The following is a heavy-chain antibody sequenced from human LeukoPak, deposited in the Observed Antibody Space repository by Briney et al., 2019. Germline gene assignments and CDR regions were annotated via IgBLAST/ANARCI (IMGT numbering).Heavy chain of an antibody. J-gene: IGHJ1*01. D-gene: IGHD4-23*01. CDR3: AKSWGYAANSLHIQH. CDR2: IYITGST. Sequence: SETLSLTCSVSGDSIRSGSFHWIWIRQPAGKGLEWIGRIYITGSTDYNPSLKGRVTMSVDTSNNQFSLKLTSVTAADTAVYYCAKSWGYAANSLHIQHWGQGARVIVSA. CDR1: GDSIRSGSFH. V-gene: IGHV4-61*02.